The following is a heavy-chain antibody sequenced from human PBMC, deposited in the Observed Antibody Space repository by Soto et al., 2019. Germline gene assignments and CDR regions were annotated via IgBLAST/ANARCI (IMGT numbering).Heavy chain of an antibody. CDR2: IIPIFGTA. Sequence: QVQLVQSGAEVKKPGSSVKVSCKASGGTFSSYAISWVREAPGQGLEWMGGIIPIFGTANYAQKFQGRVTITADESTSTAYMELSSLRSEDTAVYYCARDWDQSSGYRHNWFDPWGQGTLVTVSS. CDR3: ARDWDQSSGYRHNWFDP. J-gene: IGHJ5*02. D-gene: IGHD3-22*01. V-gene: IGHV1-69*01. CDR1: GGTFSSYA.